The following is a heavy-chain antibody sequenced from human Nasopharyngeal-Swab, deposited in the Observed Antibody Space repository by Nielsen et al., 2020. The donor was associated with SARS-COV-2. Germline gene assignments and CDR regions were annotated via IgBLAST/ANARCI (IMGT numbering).Heavy chain of an antibody. CDR1: GFTFSSYD. Sequence: GGSLRLSCAASGFTFSSYDMHWVRQATGKGLEWVSAIGTAGDTYYPGSVKGRFTISRENAKNSLYLQMNSLRAGDTAVYYCARSRTAITSPYYYYGMDVWGQGTTVTVSS. D-gene: IGHD5-18*01. J-gene: IGHJ6*02. V-gene: IGHV3-13*01. CDR2: IGTAGDT. CDR3: ARSRTAITSPYYYYGMDV.